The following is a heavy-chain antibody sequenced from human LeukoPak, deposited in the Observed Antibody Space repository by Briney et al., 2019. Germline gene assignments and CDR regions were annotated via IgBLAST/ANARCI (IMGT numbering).Heavy chain of an antibody. D-gene: IGHD6-19*01. CDR3: ARDRSGSSSFDP. V-gene: IGHV4-4*07. CDR2: IYTNGNT. J-gene: IGHJ5*02. Sequence: SETLSLTCTVSGGSISSYFWAWIRQPAGKGLEWIGRIYTNGNTDYNPSLKSRVTVSVDTSKNQFSLRLSSVTAAGTAVYYCARDRSGSSSFDPWGQGTLVTVSS. CDR1: GGSISSYF.